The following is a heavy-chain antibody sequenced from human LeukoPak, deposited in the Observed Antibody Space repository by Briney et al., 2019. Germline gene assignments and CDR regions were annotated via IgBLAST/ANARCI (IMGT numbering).Heavy chain of an antibody. Sequence: SQTLSLTCAISGDSVSSNSAIWSWIRQSPSRGLEWLGRTYYRSKWYDDYAVSVKSRITINPDTSKNQFSLKLSSVTAADTAVYYCASSYSSGWPHWFDPWGQGTLVTVSS. CDR1: GDSVSSNSAI. J-gene: IGHJ5*02. CDR3: ASSYSSGWPHWFDP. V-gene: IGHV6-1*01. CDR2: TYYRSKWYD. D-gene: IGHD6-19*01.